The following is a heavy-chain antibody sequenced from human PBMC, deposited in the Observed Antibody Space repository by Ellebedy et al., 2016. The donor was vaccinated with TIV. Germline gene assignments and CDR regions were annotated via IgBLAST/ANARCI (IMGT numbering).Heavy chain of an antibody. CDR3: ARAPPGSGPDY. Sequence: GGSLRLSXAASGFTFINYAIHWVRQAPGKGLEWVAAISYDGSNAYYADSVKGRFTISRDNSRTTLYLQMNSLRAEDTAVFYCARAPPGSGPDYWGQGTLVTVSS. CDR1: GFTFINYA. J-gene: IGHJ4*02. D-gene: IGHD6-19*01. V-gene: IGHV3-30-3*01. CDR2: ISYDGSNA.